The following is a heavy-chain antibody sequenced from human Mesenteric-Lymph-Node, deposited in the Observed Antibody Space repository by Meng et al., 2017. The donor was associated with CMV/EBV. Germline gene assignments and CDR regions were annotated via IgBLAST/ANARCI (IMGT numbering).Heavy chain of an antibody. CDR2: INHSGVP. CDR1: GGSFSGYY. J-gene: IGHJ4*02. CDR3: ARGSDIPVNNY. V-gene: IGHV4-34*01. D-gene: IGHD2-15*01. Sequence: QGQLQQWGAGRLKPSEPLSLTCAVYGGSFSGYYWSWIRQPPGKGLEWIGEINHSGVPNYNPSLKSRVTISLDRSKNQFSLKLSSVTAEDTAVYYCARGSDIPVNNYWGQGTLVTVSS.